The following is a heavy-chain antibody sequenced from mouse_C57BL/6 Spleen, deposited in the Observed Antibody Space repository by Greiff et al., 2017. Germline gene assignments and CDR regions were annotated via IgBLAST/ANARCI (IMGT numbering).Heavy chain of an antibody. D-gene: IGHD3-2*02. CDR3: ATAQVFYARDQ. J-gene: IGHJ4*01. CDR2: IYPGDGDT. Sequence: VQLQQSGPELVKPGASVKISCKASGYAFSSYWMNWVKQRPGKGLEWIGRIYPGDGDTNYNGKFKGKATLTADKSSSTAYMQLSSLTSEDSAVYFCATAQVFYARDQWGKGTSDTVPS. CDR1: GYAFSSYW. V-gene: IGHV1-82*01.